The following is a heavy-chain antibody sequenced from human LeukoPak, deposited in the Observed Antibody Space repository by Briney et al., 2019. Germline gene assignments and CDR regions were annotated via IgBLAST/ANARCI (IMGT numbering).Heavy chain of an antibody. Sequence: PGGSLRLSCAASGFTFSSYAMSWVRQAPGKGLEWVSAISGSGGSTYYADSVKGRFTISRDNSKNTLYLQMNSLRAEDTAVYYCAKNAGYYYDSSAVGQDYWGQGTLVTVSS. V-gene: IGHV3-23*01. CDR1: GFTFSSYA. CDR2: ISGSGGST. J-gene: IGHJ4*02. D-gene: IGHD3-22*01. CDR3: AKNAGYYYDSSAVGQDY.